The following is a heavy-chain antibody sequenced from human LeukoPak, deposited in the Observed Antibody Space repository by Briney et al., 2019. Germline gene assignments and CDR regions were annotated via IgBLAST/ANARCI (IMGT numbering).Heavy chain of an antibody. CDR2: IWYDASNK. J-gene: IGHJ4*02. Sequence: GGSLRLSCAASGFSFGGYGMHWVRQAPRKGLEGVAHIWYDASNKQYADSVKGRFTTSRDNSKNMLYLEMNSLRVEDTAVYYCTRDILTGYHKYFDYWGQGTLVTVSS. CDR3: TRDILTGYHKYFDY. D-gene: IGHD3-9*01. V-gene: IGHV3-33*01. CDR1: GFSFGGYG.